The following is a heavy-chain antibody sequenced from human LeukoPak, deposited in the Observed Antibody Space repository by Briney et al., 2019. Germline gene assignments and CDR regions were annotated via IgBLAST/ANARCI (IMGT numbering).Heavy chain of an antibody. V-gene: IGHV4-34*01. Sequence: PSETLSLTCAVYGGSFSGYYWSWIRQPPGKGLEWIGEINHSGSTNYNPSLKSRVTISVDTSKNQFSLKLSSVTAADTAVYYCARVSRQGRQWLVRRPNYFDYWDQGTLVTVSS. CDR2: INHSGST. D-gene: IGHD6-19*01. CDR3: ARVSRQGRQWLVRRPNYFDY. CDR1: GGSFSGYY. J-gene: IGHJ4*02.